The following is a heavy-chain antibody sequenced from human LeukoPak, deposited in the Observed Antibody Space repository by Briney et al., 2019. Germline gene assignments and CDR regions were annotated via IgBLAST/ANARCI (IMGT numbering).Heavy chain of an antibody. D-gene: IGHD5-12*01. CDR2: IYHSGST. Sequence: PSETLSLTCTVSGYSISSGYYWGWIRQPPGKGLEWIGSIYHSGSTNYNPSLKSRVTISVDTSKNQFSLKLSSVTAADTAVYYCARVRRGYSGYDPLFDYWGQGTLVTVSS. V-gene: IGHV4-38-2*02. J-gene: IGHJ4*02. CDR1: GYSISSGYY. CDR3: ARVRRGYSGYDPLFDY.